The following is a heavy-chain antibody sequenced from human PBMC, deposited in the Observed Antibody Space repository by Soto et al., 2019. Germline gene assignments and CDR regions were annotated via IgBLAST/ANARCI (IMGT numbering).Heavy chain of an antibody. CDR3: ARRDGYYYDSSGYYYAFDI. J-gene: IGHJ3*02. CDR2: IYPGDSGT. Sequence: GESLKISCKGSGYSFTSYWIGWVRQMPGKGLEWMGIIYPGDSGTRYSPSFQGQVTISADKSISTAYLQWSSLKASDTAMYYCARRDGYYYDSSGYYYAFDIWGQGTMVTVSS. CDR1: GYSFTSYW. V-gene: IGHV5-51*01. D-gene: IGHD3-22*01.